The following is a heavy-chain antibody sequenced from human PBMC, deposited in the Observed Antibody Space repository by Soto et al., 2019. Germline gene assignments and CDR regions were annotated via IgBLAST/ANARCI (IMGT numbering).Heavy chain of an antibody. J-gene: IGHJ4*02. Sequence: PGGSLRLSCAASGFTFSSYAMSWVRQAPGKGLEWVSAISGSGGFGAAYADSVKGRFFISRDIARNTLFLQMNSLRADDTAVYYCARDLGGPDYWGRETSVTVSS. CDR3: ARDLGGPDY. V-gene: IGHV3-23*01. D-gene: IGHD3-16*01. CDR2: ISGSGGFGA. CDR1: GFTFSSYA.